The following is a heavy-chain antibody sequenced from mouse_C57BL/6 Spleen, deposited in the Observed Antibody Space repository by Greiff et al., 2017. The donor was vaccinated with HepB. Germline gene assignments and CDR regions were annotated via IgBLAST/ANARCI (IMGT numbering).Heavy chain of an antibody. CDR3: ARGPSGGSFDY. V-gene: IGHV1-42*01. CDR1: GYSFTGYY. J-gene: IGHJ2*01. D-gene: IGHD3-2*02. CDR2: INPSTGGT. Sequence: VHVKQSGPELVKPGASVKISCKASGYSFTGYYMNWVKQSPEKSLEWIGEINPSTGGTTYNQKFKAKATLTVDKSSSTAYMQLKSLTSEDSAVYYCARGPSGGSFDYWGQGTTLTVSS.